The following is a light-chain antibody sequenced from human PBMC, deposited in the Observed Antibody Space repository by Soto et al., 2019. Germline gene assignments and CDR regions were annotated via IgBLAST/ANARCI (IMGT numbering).Light chain of an antibody. Sequence: QSVLTQPASVSGSPGQSITISCTGTSSDVGSYNLVSWYQQHPGKAPKLMIYEGSKRPSGGSNRFSGSKSGNTASLTISGLQAEDEADYYCCSYAGSSTVFGGGTKLTVL. CDR1: SSDVGSYNL. CDR2: EGS. J-gene: IGLJ3*02. CDR3: CSYAGSSTV. V-gene: IGLV2-23*01.